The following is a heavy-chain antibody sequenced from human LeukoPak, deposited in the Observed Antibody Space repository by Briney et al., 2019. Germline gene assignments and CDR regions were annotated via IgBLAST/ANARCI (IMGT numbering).Heavy chain of an antibody. CDR3: ARAQQLASDRQPFDY. D-gene: IGHD6-13*01. V-gene: IGHV4-34*01. CDR2: INHSGST. J-gene: IGHJ4*02. CDR1: GGSFSGYY. Sequence: SETLSLTCAVYGGSFSGYYWSWIRQPPGKGLEWIGEINHSGSTNYNPSLKSRVTISVDTSRNQFSLKLSSVTAADTAVYYCARAQQLASDRQPFDYWGQGTLVTVSS.